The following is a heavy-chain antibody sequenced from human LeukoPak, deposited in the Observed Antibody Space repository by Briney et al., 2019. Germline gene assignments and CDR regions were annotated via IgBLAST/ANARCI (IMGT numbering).Heavy chain of an antibody. V-gene: IGHV4-30-4*01. D-gene: IGHD6-13*01. J-gene: IGHJ4*02. CDR2: IYYSGST. CDR3: ARLEQQLAFDY. Sequence: SQTLSLTCTVSGGSISSGDYYWSWIRQPPGKGLEWIGYIYYSGSTYYNPSLKSRVTISVDTSKNQFSLKLSSVTAADAAVYYCARLEQQLAFDYWGQGTLVTVSS. CDR1: GGSISSGDYY.